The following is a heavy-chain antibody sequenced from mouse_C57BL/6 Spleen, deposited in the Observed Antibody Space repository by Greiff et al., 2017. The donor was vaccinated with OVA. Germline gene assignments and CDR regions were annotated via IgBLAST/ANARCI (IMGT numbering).Heavy chain of an antibody. CDR2: ISDGGSYT. D-gene: IGHD1-2*01. CDR1: GFTFSSYA. Sequence: EVKLVESGGGLVKPGGSLKLSCAASGFTFSSYAMSWVRQTPDKRLEWVATISDGGSYTYYPDNVKGRFTISRDNAKNNLDLQMSHLKSEDTAMYYCSRDHYYGLYAMDYWGQGTSVTVSS. V-gene: IGHV5-4*01. J-gene: IGHJ4*01. CDR3: SRDHYYGLYAMDY.